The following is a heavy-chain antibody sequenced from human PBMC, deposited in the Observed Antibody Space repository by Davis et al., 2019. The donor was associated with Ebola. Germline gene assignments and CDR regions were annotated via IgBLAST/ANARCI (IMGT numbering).Heavy chain of an antibody. J-gene: IGHJ6*02. CDR3: ARERFSMSYRYYYGMDV. CDR1: GYSFTSYW. D-gene: IGHD3-16*02. Sequence: GESLKISCKGSGYSFTSYWIGWVRQMPGKGLEWMGIIYPGDSDTRYSPSFQGQVTISADKSISTAYLQWSSLKASDTAMYYCARERFSMSYRYYYGMDVWGQGTTVTVSS. V-gene: IGHV5-51*01. CDR2: IYPGDSDT.